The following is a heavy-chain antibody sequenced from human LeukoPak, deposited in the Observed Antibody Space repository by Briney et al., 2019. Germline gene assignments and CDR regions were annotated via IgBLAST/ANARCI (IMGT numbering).Heavy chain of an antibody. D-gene: IGHD6-13*01. CDR2: FDPEDGET. CDR1: GYTLTELS. CDR3: ATDKSYFQQLVHLFYY. V-gene: IGHV1-24*01. Sequence: ASVKVSCKVSGYTLTELSMHWVRQAPGKGIEWMGGFDPEDGETIYAQKFQGRVTMTEDTSTDTAYMELSSLRSEDTAVYYCATDKSYFQQLVHLFYYWGQGTLVTVSS. J-gene: IGHJ4*02.